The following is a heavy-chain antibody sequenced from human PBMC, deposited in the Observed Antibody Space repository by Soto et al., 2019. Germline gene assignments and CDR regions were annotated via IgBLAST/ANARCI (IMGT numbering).Heavy chain of an antibody. V-gene: IGHV1-2*02. CDR2: INPNSGGT. D-gene: IGHD6-19*01. J-gene: IGHJ4*02. Sequence: GASVKVSCKASGYTFTGYYMHWVRQAPGQGLEWMGWINPNSGGTNYAQKFQGRVTMTRDTSISTAYMELSRLRSDDTAVYYCARDPLLTSGWYYFDYWGQGTLVTVSS. CDR1: GYTFTGYY. CDR3: ARDPLLTSGWYYFDY.